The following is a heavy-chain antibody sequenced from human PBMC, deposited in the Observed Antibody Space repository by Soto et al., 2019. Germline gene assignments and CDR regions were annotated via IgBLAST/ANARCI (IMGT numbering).Heavy chain of an antibody. CDR3: TIRSPMVRGADDY. Sequence: GGSLRLSCAASGFTFSNAWMNWVRQAPGKGLEWVGRIKSKTDGGTTDYAAPVKGRFTISRDDSKNTLYLQMNSLKTEDTAVYYCTIRSPMVRGADDYWGQGTLVTVSS. J-gene: IGHJ4*02. CDR1: GFTFSNAW. CDR2: IKSKTDGGTT. D-gene: IGHD3-10*01. V-gene: IGHV3-15*07.